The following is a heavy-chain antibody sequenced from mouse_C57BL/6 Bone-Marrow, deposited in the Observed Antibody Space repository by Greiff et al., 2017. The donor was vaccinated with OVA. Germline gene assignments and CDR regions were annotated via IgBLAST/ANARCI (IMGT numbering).Heavy chain of an antibody. J-gene: IGHJ3*01. CDR2: INPSSGYT. CDR3: AREEKFAY. CDR1: GYTFTSYT. Sequence: QVHVKQSGAELARPGASVKMSCKASGYTFTSYTMHWVKQRPGKGLEWIGYINPSSGYTKYNQKFKDKATLTADKSSSTAYMQLSSLTSEDSAVYYCAREEKFAYWGQGTLVTVSA. V-gene: IGHV1-4*01.